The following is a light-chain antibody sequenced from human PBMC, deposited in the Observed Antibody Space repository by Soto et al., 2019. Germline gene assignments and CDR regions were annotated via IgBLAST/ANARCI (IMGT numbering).Light chain of an antibody. CDR2: EVH. J-gene: IGLJ2*01. CDR3: SSYGGTNNLL. Sequence: QSALTQPPSASGSPGQSVTISCTGTSSDVGGYKYVSWYQQHPGKAPKLMIFEVHKRPSGFTDRCYGSKSGNTAALTVSGLQADDEADYYCSSYGGTNNLLIGIGPKLTVL. V-gene: IGLV2-8*01. CDR1: SSDVGGYKY.